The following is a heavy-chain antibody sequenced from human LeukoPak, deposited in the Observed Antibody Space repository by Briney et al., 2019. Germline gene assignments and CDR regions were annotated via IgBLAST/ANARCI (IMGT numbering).Heavy chain of an antibody. D-gene: IGHD3-3*01. CDR2: ISSSSSYI. CDR1: GFTFSSYS. Sequence: GGSLRLSCAASGFTFSSYSMNWVRQAPRKGLEWVSSISSSSSYIYYADSVKGRFTISRDNAKNSLYLQMNSLRAEDTAVYYCTTRITIFGVVRSDYWGQGTLVTVSS. J-gene: IGHJ4*02. CDR3: TTRITIFGVVRSDY. V-gene: IGHV3-21*01.